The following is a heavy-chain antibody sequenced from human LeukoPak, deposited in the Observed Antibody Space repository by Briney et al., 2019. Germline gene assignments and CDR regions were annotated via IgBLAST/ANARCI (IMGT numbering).Heavy chain of an antibody. CDR2: INPNSVGT. Sequence: ASVKVSCKASGYTFTGYYIHWVRQAPGQGLEWMGWINPNSVGTNYAQNFQGRVTMTRDTPISTAYMELSRLTSDDTAVYYCARGSWSIAFDIWGQGTMVTVSS. J-gene: IGHJ3*02. CDR3: ARGSWSIAFDI. CDR1: GYTFTGYY. V-gene: IGHV1-2*02. D-gene: IGHD6-13*01.